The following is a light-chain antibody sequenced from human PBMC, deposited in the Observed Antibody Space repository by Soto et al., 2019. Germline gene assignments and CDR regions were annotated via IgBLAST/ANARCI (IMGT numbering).Light chain of an antibody. CDR2: EVS. CDR1: SSDVGGYNY. V-gene: IGLV2-14*01. J-gene: IGLJ1*01. Sequence: QSALTQPASVSGSPGQSITISCTGTSSDVGGYNYVSWYQQHPGKAPKVMIYEVSNRPSGVSNRFSGSKSVNTASLTISGLQAEDEADYYCSSYTTSSTLVVFGTGTKVTVL. CDR3: SSYTTSSTLVV.